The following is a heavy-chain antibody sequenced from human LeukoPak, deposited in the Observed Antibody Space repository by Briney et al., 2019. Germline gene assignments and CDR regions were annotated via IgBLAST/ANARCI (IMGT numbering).Heavy chain of an antibody. CDR3: ARRGYSYASDL. D-gene: IGHD5-18*01. J-gene: IGHJ4*02. V-gene: IGHV4-39*01. CDR1: GGSISSSSYY. Sequence: PSETLSLTCTVSGGSISSSSYYWGWIRQPPGKGLEWIGSIYYSGSTYYNPSLKSRVTISVDTSKNQFSLKLSSVTAADTAVYYCARRGYSYASDLWGQGTLVTVSS. CDR2: IYYSGST.